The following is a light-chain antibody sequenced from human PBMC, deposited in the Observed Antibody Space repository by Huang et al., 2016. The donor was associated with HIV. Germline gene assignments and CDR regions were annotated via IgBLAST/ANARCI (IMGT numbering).Light chain of an antibody. V-gene: IGKV2-29*02. CDR3: MQGKHFPRT. CDR2: EVA. Sequence: DIVMIQTPLSLSVTPGQPASISCKSSQSLLHSDGKTYLYCYLQKPGQSPHRLIYEVARRFSGVPDRFSGSESGTDFTLKISRVEAEDVGVYYCMQGKHFPRTFGQGTKVEIK. J-gene: IGKJ1*01. CDR1: QSLLHSDGKTY.